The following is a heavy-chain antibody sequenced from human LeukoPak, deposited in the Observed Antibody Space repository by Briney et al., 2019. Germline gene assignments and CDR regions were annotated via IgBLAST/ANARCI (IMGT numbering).Heavy chain of an antibody. CDR1: GFTFSSYG. Sequence: GGSLRLSCAASGFTFSSYGMHWVRQAPGKGLEWVAFIRYDGSNKYYADSVKGRFTISRDNSKNTLYLQMNSLRAEDTAVYYCAMIGLGYCSSTSCTDEGYWGQGTLVTVSS. CDR3: AMIGLGYCSSTSCTDEGY. V-gene: IGHV3-30*02. CDR2: IRYDGSNK. J-gene: IGHJ4*02. D-gene: IGHD2-2*01.